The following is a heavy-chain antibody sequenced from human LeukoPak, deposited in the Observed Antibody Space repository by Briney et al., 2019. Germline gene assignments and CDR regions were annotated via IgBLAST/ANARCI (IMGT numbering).Heavy chain of an antibody. Sequence: PGGSLRLSCAASGFTLSSYSMNWVRQAPGKGLEWVSYISSSSSTIYYADSVKGRFTISRDNAKNSLYLQMNSLRAEDTAVYYCASGNWNDRAFDIWGQGTMVTVSS. J-gene: IGHJ3*02. CDR2: ISSSSSTI. D-gene: IGHD1-20*01. V-gene: IGHV3-48*01. CDR1: GFTLSSYS. CDR3: ASGNWNDRAFDI.